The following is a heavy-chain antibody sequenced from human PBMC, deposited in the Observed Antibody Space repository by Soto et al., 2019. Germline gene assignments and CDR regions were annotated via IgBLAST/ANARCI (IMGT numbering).Heavy chain of an antibody. CDR3: ARAVYCTTANCWDDFHYYNIDV. Sequence: EVQLLESGGGLVQPGGSLRLSCAASGFAFGAYAMTWVRQAPGKGLEWVSVISGAGGNTYYADSVKGRFTVSRDNSKKMLYLEMNSLRVEDTAIYYCARAVYCTTANCWDDFHYYNIDVWGQGTAVTVSS. CDR1: GFAFGAYA. J-gene: IGHJ6*02. V-gene: IGHV3-23*01. D-gene: IGHD2-2*01. CDR2: ISGAGGNT.